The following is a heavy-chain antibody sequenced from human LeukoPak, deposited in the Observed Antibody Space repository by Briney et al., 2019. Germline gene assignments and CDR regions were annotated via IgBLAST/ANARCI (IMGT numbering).Heavy chain of an antibody. D-gene: IGHD6-13*01. CDR1: GFTFSSYS. CDR3: ARAIEKIAAAGRDY. J-gene: IGHJ4*02. Sequence: GGSLRLSCAASGFTFSSYSMNWVRQAPGKGLEWVSSISSSSSYIYYADSVKGRFTISRDNAKNSLYLQMNSLRAEDTAVYYCARAIEKIAAAGRDYWGQGTLVTVSS. V-gene: IGHV3-21*01. CDR2: ISSSSSYI.